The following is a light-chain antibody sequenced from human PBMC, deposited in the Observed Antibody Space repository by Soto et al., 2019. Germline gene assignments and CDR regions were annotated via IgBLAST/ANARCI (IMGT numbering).Light chain of an antibody. CDR3: SSYAGSNSVV. J-gene: IGLJ2*01. CDR2: DVS. CDR1: SSDVGGYNY. V-gene: IGLV2-8*01. Sequence: QSVLTQPPSASGSPGQSVTISCTGTSSDVGGYNYVSWYQQHPGKAPKLIIYDVSKRPSGVPDRFSGSKSGNTASLTVSGLQAEDEADYCCSSYAGSNSVVFGGGTKVTVL.